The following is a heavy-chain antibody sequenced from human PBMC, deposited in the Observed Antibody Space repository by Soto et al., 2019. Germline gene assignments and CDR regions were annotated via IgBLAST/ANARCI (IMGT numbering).Heavy chain of an antibody. CDR1: GGSISSGGYS. CDR2: IYHSGST. CDR3: ARESISPIPDAFDI. J-gene: IGHJ3*02. V-gene: IGHV4-30-2*01. D-gene: IGHD2-2*02. Sequence: QLQLQESGSGLVKPSQTLSLTCAVSGGSISSGGYSWSWIRQPPGKGLEWIGYIYHSGSTYYNPSPKSRVTISVDRSKNQFSLKLSSVTAADTAVYYCARESISPIPDAFDIWGQGTMVTVSS.